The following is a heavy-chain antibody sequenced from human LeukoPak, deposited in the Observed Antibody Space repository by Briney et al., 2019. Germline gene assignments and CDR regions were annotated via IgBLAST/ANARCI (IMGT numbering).Heavy chain of an antibody. CDR3: ARVRKGCSSTSCYIPTYYYYYYYMDV. CDR2: IIPIFGTA. J-gene: IGHJ6*03. V-gene: IGHV1-69*13. Sequence: ASVKVSCMASGGTFSSYAISWVRQAPGQGLEWMGGIIPIFGTANYAQKFQGRVTITADESTSTAYMELSSLRSEDTAVYYCARVRKGCSSTSCYIPTYYYYYYYMDVWGKGTTVTVSS. D-gene: IGHD2-2*02. CDR1: GGTFSSYA.